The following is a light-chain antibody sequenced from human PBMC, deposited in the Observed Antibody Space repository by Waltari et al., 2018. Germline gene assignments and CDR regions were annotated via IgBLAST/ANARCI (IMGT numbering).Light chain of an antibody. CDR2: GAS. Sequence: EIELTQSPCTLSLSPGERATLSCRASQSVRGSLAWYQQKAGQAPRLLIYGASSCANGIAEMFGGSGAGKDFSLTSSILEPEDFAVYYCQHYVRLPATFGQGTKVEI. J-gene: IGKJ1*01. CDR3: QHYVRLPAT. V-gene: IGKV3-20*01. CDR1: QSVRGS.